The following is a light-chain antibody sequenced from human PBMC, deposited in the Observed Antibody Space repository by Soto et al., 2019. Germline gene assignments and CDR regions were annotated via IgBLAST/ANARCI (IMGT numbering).Light chain of an antibody. V-gene: IGLV2-14*03. CDR1: SSDVGGYNF. CDR2: EVS. Sequence: QSALTQPASVSGSHGQSITISCTGTSSDVGGYNFVSWYQQHPGKAPKLMIFEVSHRPSGVSDRFSGSKSGNTASLTISGLQAEDEADYYCTSYTSSITYVFGTGTKLTVL. J-gene: IGLJ1*01. CDR3: TSYTSSITYV.